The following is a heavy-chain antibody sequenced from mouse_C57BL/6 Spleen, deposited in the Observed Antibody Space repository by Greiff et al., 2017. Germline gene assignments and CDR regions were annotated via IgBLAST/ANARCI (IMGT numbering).Heavy chain of an antibody. CDR1: GYAFSSYW. J-gene: IGHJ3*01. CDR2: IYPGDGDT. Sequence: VQLQQSGAELVKPGASVKISCKASGYAFSSYWMNWVKQRPGKGLEWIGQIYPGDGDTNYNGKFKGKATLTADKSSSTAYMQLSSLTSEDSAVYFCASSYYDYAWFAYWGQGTLVTVSA. V-gene: IGHV1-80*01. D-gene: IGHD2-4*01. CDR3: ASSYYDYAWFAY.